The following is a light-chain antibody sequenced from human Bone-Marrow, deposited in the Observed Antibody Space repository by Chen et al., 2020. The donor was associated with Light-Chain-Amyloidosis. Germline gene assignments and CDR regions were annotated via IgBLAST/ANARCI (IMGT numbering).Light chain of an antibody. CDR2: ATS. CDR3: QQYGPLPYT. CDR1: QSVSRTY. Sequence: DIVLTQSPDTLSLSPGESATLSCRASQSVSRTYLAWYHYKPGQAPTLLMYATSRRATGTPDRFTGSGSGTDFNLTINSLGPEDFGVYYCQQYGPLPYTFGPGTRLEMK. J-gene: IGKJ2*01. V-gene: IGKV3-20*01.